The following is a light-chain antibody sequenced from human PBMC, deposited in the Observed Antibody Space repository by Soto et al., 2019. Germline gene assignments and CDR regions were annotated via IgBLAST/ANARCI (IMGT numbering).Light chain of an antibody. Sequence: QAVVTQEPSLTVSPGGTVTLTCGSSTGAVTSDNYPYWFQQKPGQAPRTLIYETSNKHSWTPARFSGSLLGGKAALTLSGAQPEDEAEYYCLLSFSGPRVFGGGTKLTVL. V-gene: IGLV7-46*01. CDR3: LLSFSGPRV. CDR1: TGAVTSDNY. CDR2: ETS. J-gene: IGLJ2*01.